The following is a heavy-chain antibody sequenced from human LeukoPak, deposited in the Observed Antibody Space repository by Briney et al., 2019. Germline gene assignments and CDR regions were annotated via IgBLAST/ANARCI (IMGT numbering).Heavy chain of an antibody. V-gene: IGHV1-2*02. CDR1: GYTFTGYY. CDR2: INPNSGGT. Sequence: ASVKVSCKASGYTFTGYYMHWVRQAPGQGLGWTGWINPNSGGTNYAQKFQGRVTMTRDTSISTAYMELSRLRSDDTAVYYCARAFGCTNGVCYRFSIWGQGTLVTVSS. D-gene: IGHD2-8*01. J-gene: IGHJ4*02. CDR3: ARAFGCTNGVCYRFSI.